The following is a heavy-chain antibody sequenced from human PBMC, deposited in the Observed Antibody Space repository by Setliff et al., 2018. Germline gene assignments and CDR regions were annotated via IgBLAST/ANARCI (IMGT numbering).Heavy chain of an antibody. CDR1: GFTLSSYW. V-gene: IGHV3-20*04. J-gene: IGHJ5*02. CDR3: AKREIIAVTRWFDP. CDR2: INWNGGSI. Sequence: PGGSLRLSCAASGFTLSSYWMSWVRQAPGKGLEWVSGINWNGGSIGYAGSVKGRFTISRDNSKNTLYLQMNSLRAEDTAVYYCAKREIIAVTRWFDPWGQGTLVTVSS. D-gene: IGHD2-15*01.